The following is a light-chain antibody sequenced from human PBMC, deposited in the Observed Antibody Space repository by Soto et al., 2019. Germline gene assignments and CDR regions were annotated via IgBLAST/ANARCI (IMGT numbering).Light chain of an antibody. CDR1: QSISSY. CDR3: QQSYSTPFT. Sequence: DIQMTQSPSSLSASVGDRVTITCRASQSISSYLNWYQQKPGKAPKLLIHTASSLQSGGPSRFSGSGSGTDFTLTISSLQPEDFATYYCQQSYSTPFTFGPGTKVDIK. V-gene: IGKV1-39*01. J-gene: IGKJ3*01. CDR2: TAS.